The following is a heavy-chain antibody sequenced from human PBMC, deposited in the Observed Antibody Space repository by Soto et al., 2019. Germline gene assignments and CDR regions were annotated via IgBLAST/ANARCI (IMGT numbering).Heavy chain of an antibody. CDR3: ARDLARGRGYCSSTSCS. J-gene: IGHJ5*02. CDR1: GFTFSSYS. V-gene: IGHV3-21*01. D-gene: IGHD2-2*01. Sequence: GGSLRLSCAASGFTFSSYSMNWVRQAPGKGLEWVSSISSSSSYIYYADSVKGRFTISRDNAKNSLYLQMNSLRAEDTAVYYCARDLARGRGYCSSTSCSWGQGTLVTVSS. CDR2: ISSSSSYI.